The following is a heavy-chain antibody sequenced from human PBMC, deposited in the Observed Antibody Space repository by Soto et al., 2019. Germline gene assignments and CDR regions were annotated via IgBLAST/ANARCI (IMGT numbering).Heavy chain of an antibody. J-gene: IGHJ4*02. D-gene: IGHD6-19*01. CDR1: GFSLSTIGMC. CDR2: IDWDDDK. V-gene: IGHV2-70*01. Sequence: SGPTLVNPTHTLTLTCTFSGFSLSTIGMCVSWIRQPPGNALEWLALIDWDDDKYYSTSLKTRLTISKDTSKNQVVLTMTNMEHVETATSYCARILAKGYSRAGYYFDYWGQGTLITVSS. CDR3: ARILAKGYSRAGYYFDY.